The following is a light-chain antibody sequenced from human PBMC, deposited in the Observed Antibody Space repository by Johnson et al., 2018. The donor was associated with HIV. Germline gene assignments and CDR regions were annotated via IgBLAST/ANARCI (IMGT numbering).Light chain of an antibody. Sequence: QSVLTQPPSVSAAPGQKVTISCSGSSSNIGNNYVSWYQQLPGTAPRLLIYDNNKRPSGIPDRFSGSKSGTSATLGITGLQTGDEADYYCGTGDSSLSPYVVGTGTKVTVL. CDR3: GTGDSSLSPYV. CDR2: DNN. V-gene: IGLV1-51*01. CDR1: SSNIGNNY. J-gene: IGLJ1*01.